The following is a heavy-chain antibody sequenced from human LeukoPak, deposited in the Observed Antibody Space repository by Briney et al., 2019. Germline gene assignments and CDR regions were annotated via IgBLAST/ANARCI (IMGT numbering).Heavy chain of an antibody. V-gene: IGHV4-31*03. CDR3: ATMTIFGVVIDDF. CDR1: GGSISSGGYY. Sequence: SETLSLTCTVSGGSISSGGYYWSWIRQHPGKGLEWIGYIYYSGSTYYNPSLRSRVTISVDTSKNQFSLKLSSVTAADTAVYYCATMTIFGVVIDDFWGKGTTVTVSS. CDR2: IYYSGST. D-gene: IGHD3-3*01. J-gene: IGHJ6*04.